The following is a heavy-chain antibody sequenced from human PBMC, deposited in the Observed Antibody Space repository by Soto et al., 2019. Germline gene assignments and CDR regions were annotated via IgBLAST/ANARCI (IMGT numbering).Heavy chain of an antibody. CDR2: ISSSSSTI. CDR1: GFTFSSYS. V-gene: IGHV3-48*01. CDR3: ARPMYYYDSSGTTAY. D-gene: IGHD3-22*01. J-gene: IGHJ4*02. Sequence: QPGGSLRLSCAASGFTFSSYSMNWVRQAPGKGLEWVSYISSSSSTIFYTDSVKGRFTVSRDNAKNSLYLQMNSLRAEDTAVYYSARPMYYYDSSGTTAYWGKGTLVTVSS.